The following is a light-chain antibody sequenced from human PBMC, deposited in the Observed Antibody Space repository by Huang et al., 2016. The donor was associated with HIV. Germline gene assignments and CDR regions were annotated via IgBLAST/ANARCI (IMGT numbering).Light chain of an antibody. V-gene: IGKV3-20*01. J-gene: IGKJ4*01. Sequence: EIVLTQSPGTLSLSPGERATLSCRASPSLGSSTLAWYQQNAGQAPRLLMYGASSRATGIPDRFRGSGSGTDFTLSISRLEPEDFAVYYCQQYDSSPVTFGGGTKVEIK. CDR3: QQYDSSPVT. CDR1: PSLGSST. CDR2: GAS.